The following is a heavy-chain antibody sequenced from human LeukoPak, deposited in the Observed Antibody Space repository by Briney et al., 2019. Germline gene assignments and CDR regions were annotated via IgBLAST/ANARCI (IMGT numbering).Heavy chain of an antibody. V-gene: IGHV1-2*02. CDR2: INPNSGGT. CDR1: GYTFTGYY. Sequence: ASVKVSCKASGYTFTGYYMHWVRQAPGQGLEWMGWINPNSGGTNYAQKFQGRVTMTRDTSISTAYMELSRLRSDDTAVYYCARAVVLQDHAFGYWGQGTLVTVSS. CDR3: ARAVVLQDHAFGY. J-gene: IGHJ4*02. D-gene: IGHD2-15*01.